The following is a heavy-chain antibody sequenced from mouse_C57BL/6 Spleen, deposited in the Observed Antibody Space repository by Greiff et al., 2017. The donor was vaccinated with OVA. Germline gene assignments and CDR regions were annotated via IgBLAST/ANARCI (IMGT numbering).Heavy chain of an antibody. CDR2: IDPSDSYT. Sequence: QVQLQQPGAELVKPGASVKMSCKASGYTFTSYWITWVKQRPGQGLEWIGVIDPSDSYTNYNQKFKGKATLTVDTSSSTAYMQLSSLTSEDSAVYYCASSNYGFAYWGQGTLVTVSA. V-gene: IGHV1-69*02. CDR1: GYTFTSYW. CDR3: ASSNYGFAY. J-gene: IGHJ3*01. D-gene: IGHD2-5*01.